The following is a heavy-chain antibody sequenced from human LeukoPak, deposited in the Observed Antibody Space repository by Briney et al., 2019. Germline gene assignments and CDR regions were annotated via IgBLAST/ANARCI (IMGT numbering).Heavy chain of an antibody. CDR3: AREFSYGSNYFDP. CDR2: IYTSGST. J-gene: IGHJ5*02. CDR1: GGSISSYY. D-gene: IGHD5-18*01. Sequence: SETLSLTCTVSGGSISSYYWSWIRQAAGKGLEWIGRIYTSGSTNHNPSLNNRVTMSIDTSKNQFSLKLSSVTAADTAVYYCAREFSYGSNYFDPWGQGTLVTVSS. V-gene: IGHV4-4*07.